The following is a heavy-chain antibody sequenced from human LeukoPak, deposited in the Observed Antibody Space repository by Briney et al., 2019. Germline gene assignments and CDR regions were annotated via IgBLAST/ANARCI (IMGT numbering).Heavy chain of an antibody. CDR1: GFNSGNYW. Sequence: GGSLRLSCATSGFNSGNYWMSWIRQAPGQRLEWLANIKQDGIETYYLDSVKGRFTISRDSARNSVYLQMNSLRADETAVYFCARFIASPGPDAFDIWGQGTLVTVSS. CDR3: ARFIASPGPDAFDI. CDR2: IKQDGIET. D-gene: IGHD6-13*01. J-gene: IGHJ3*02. V-gene: IGHV3-7*01.